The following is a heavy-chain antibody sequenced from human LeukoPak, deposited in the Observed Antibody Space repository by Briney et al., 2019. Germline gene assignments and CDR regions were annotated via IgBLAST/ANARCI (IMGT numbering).Heavy chain of an antibody. D-gene: IGHD1-26*01. Sequence: AASVKVSCKASGYTFTGHYMHWVRQAPGQGLEWVGWINPNSGGTNYAQKFQGRVTMTRDTSISTAYMELRSLRSDDTAVYYCARDQPRRGPGNHDYWGQGTLVTVSS. V-gene: IGHV1-2*02. J-gene: IGHJ4*02. CDR3: ARDQPRRGPGNHDY. CDR2: INPNSGGT. CDR1: GYTFTGHY.